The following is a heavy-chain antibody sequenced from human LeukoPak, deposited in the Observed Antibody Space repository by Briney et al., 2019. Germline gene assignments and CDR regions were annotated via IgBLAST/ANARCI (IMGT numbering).Heavy chain of an antibody. D-gene: IGHD4-17*01. Sequence: GRSLRLSCAASGFTFSSYGMHWVRQAPGKGLEWVAVIWYDGSNKYYADSVKGRFTISRDNSKNTLYLQMNSLRAEDTAVYYCASATVRAFDIWGQGTMVTVSS. CDR3: ASATVRAFDI. V-gene: IGHV3-33*01. CDR1: GFTFSSYG. CDR2: IWYDGSNK. J-gene: IGHJ3*02.